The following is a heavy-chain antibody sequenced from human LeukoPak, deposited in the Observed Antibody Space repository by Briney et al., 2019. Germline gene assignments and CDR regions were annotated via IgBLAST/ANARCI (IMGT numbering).Heavy chain of an antibody. CDR2: IKQDGNEK. Sequence: GGSLRLSCAASGFTFSSYWMTWARQAPGKGLEWLASIKQDGNEKYYVDSVKGRFTISRDNARNSLYLQMSSLRADDTAVYYCARDGAFRIYDYWGQGTLVTVSS. CDR1: GFTFSSYW. J-gene: IGHJ4*02. CDR3: ARDGAFRIYDY. D-gene: IGHD3-3*02. V-gene: IGHV3-7*01.